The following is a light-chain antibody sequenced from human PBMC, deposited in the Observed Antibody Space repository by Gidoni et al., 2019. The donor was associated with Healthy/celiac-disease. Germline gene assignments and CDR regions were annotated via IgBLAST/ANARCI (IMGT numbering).Light chain of an antibody. CDR3: QQYNSYSYT. CDR1: QGISSW. J-gene: IGKJ2*01. CDR2: KAS. Sequence: DIQMTQSPSTLSASVGDRVTITCQASQGISSWLAWYQQKPGRAPKLLIYKASSLETGVPSRFSGSGSGTEFTLTISSLQPDDFATYYCQQYNSYSYTFGQGTKVEIK. V-gene: IGKV1-5*03.